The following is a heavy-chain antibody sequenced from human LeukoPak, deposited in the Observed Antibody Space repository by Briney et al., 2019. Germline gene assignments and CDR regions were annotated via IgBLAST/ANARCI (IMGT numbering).Heavy chain of an antibody. D-gene: IGHD2-15*01. J-gene: IGHJ4*02. V-gene: IGHV1-2*02. CDR1: GYTFTDYY. CDR2: INPNSGGT. Sequence: AASVKVSCKASGYTFTDYYMHWVRQAPGQGLEWMGWINPNSGGTDYAQKFQGRVTMTRDTSISTAYMELSSLRSDDTAVYYCARVRSVVCGTIGYWGQGTLVTVSS. CDR3: ARVRSVVCGTIGY.